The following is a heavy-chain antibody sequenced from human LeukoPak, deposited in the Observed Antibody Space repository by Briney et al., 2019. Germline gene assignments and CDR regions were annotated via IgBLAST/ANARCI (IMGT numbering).Heavy chain of an antibody. D-gene: IGHD3-10*01. V-gene: IGHV4-4*02. CDR2: IYHSGST. Sequence: SETLSLTCAVSGGSISSSNWWSWVRQPPGKGLEWIGEIYHSGSTNYNPSLKSRVTISVDTSKNQFSLKLSSVTAADTAVYYCARDYYGSGYYYMDVWGKGTTVTISS. CDR1: GGSISSSNW. J-gene: IGHJ6*03. CDR3: ARDYYGSGYYYMDV.